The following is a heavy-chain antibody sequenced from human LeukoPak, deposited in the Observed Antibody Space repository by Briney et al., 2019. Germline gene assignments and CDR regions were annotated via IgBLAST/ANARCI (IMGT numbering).Heavy chain of an antibody. V-gene: IGHV3-13*01. D-gene: IGHD6-13*01. Sequence: GGSLRLSCAASGFTFRSYDMHWVRQATGKGLEWVSAIGTAGDTYYPGSVKGRFTISRENAKNSLYLQMNSLRAEDTAVYYCARATVNSSSWSAVFDYWGQGTLVTVSS. CDR1: GFTFRSYD. CDR2: IGTAGDT. J-gene: IGHJ4*02. CDR3: ARATVNSSSWSAVFDY.